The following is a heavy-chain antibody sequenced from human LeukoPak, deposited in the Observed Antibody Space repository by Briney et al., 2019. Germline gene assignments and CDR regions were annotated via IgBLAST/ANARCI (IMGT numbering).Heavy chain of an antibody. CDR2: INHSGST. J-gene: IGHJ4*02. D-gene: IGHD3-10*01. CDR1: GGSFSGYY. CDR3: ARGASGDY. Sequence: SKTLSLTCAVYGGSFSGYYWSWIRQPPGKGLEWIGEINHSGSTNYNPSLKSRVTISVDTSKNQFSLKLSSVTAADTAVYYCARGASGDYWGQGTLVTVSS. V-gene: IGHV4-34*01.